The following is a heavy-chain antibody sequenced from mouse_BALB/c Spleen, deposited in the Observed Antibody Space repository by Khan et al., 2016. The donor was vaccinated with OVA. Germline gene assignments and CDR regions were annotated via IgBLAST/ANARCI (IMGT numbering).Heavy chain of an antibody. CDR3: ASTHDR. J-gene: IGHJ2*01. CDR1: GYTFTSYT. V-gene: IGHV1-4*01. CDR2: INPSSGYT. Sequence: QVHVKQSGAELARPGASVKMSCKASGYTFTSYTMHWVKQRPGQGLEWIGYINPSSGYTKYNQKFKDKATLTADKSSSTAYMQLSSLTSEDSAVYYCASTHDRWGQGTTLTVSS. D-gene: IGHD2-3*01.